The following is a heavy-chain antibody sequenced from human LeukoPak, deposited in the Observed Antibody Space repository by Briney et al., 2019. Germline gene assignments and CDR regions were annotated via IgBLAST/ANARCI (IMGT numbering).Heavy chain of an antibody. CDR2: IYYTGSS. CDR3: ARRPGTVKNNSFYSGLDV. J-gene: IGHJ6*02. CDR1: GGSINSYY. V-gene: IGHV4-59*08. D-gene: IGHD4-17*01. Sequence: SETLSLTCTVSGGSINSYYWTWIRQSPGKGLEWIGYIYYTGSSNYNPSLKSRVTISLDASKNQFSLKLTSVTAADTAVYYCARRPGTVKNNSFYSGLDVWGQGTTVTVSS.